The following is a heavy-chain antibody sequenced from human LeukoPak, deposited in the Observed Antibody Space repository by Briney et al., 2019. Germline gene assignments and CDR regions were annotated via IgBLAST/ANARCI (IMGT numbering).Heavy chain of an antibody. V-gene: IGHV3-23*01. J-gene: IGHJ4*02. D-gene: IGHD3-16*01. CDR1: GFTFSSYA. Sequence: TGGSLRLSCAASGFTFSSYAMSWVRQAPGKGLEWVSAISGSGGSTYYADSVKGRFTISRDNSKNTLFLHINSLRADDTALYYCAKDRLGAMLYFDSWGQGTLVTVSS. CDR2: ISGSGGST. CDR3: AKDRLGAMLYFDS.